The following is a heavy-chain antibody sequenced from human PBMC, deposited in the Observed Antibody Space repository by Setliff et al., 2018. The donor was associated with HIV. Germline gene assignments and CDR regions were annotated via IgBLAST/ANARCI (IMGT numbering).Heavy chain of an antibody. D-gene: IGHD2-21*02. CDR2: IYPGDSNT. CDR3: ARLSVVTATRIYYFDY. J-gene: IGHJ4*02. CDR1: GYSFTNYW. Sequence: GESLKISCKGSGYSFTNYWIGWVRQMPGKGLEWMGIIYPGDSNTRYSPSFQGQVTISADKSISTAYLQWSSLKASDTAMYYCARLSVVTATRIYYFDYWGQGTLVTVS. V-gene: IGHV5-51*01.